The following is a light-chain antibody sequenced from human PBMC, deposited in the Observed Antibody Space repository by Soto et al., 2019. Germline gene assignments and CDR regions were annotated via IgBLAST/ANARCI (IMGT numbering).Light chain of an antibody. CDR2: DVS. V-gene: IGLV2-11*01. CDR3: GTWDSSLSAWV. J-gene: IGLJ3*02. Sequence: QSALTQPRSVSGSPGQSVTISCTGTRSDVGGYAYISWYQQHPGKVPKLIIYDVSKRPSGVPDRFSGSKSGNTASLTISGLQAEDEADYYCGTWDSSLSAWVFGGGTKVTVL. CDR1: RSDVGGYAY.